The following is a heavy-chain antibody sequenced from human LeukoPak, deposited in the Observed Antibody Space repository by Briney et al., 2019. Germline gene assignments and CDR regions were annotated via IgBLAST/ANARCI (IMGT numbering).Heavy chain of an antibody. Sequence: GASVKVSCKASGYTFTNYGISWVRQAPGQGLEWMGWINTYNGNTNYAQKFQGRVTMTTDTSTSTAYMELRSLRSDDTAVYYCARVALDHYYDSSGYLGTLDYWGQGTLVTVSS. D-gene: IGHD3-22*01. CDR1: GYTFTNYG. J-gene: IGHJ4*02. CDR3: ARVALDHYYDSSGYLGTLDY. V-gene: IGHV1-18*01. CDR2: INTYNGNT.